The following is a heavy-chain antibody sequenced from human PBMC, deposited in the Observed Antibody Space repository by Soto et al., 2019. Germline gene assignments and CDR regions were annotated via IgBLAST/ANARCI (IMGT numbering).Heavy chain of an antibody. CDR3: TRSNMIAVVISYAFDI. CDR1: GFTFSNAW. D-gene: IGHD3-22*01. V-gene: IGHV3-15*01. Sequence: PGGSLRLSGAAGGFTFSNAWMSWVLQAPGNGLEWVRLIKSKTDGGTTDYAAPVKGRFTISRDDSKNTLYLQMNSLKTEETPVYYCTRSNMIAVVISYAFDISGQGTMVTVSS. CDR2: IKSKTDGGTT. J-gene: IGHJ3*02.